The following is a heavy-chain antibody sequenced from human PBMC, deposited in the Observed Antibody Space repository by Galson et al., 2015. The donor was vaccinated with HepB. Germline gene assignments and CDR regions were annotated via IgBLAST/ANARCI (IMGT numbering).Heavy chain of an antibody. CDR3: ARAYGDWFDP. V-gene: IGHV1-18*01. CDR1: GYTFSSFG. CDR2: ISAYNGNT. D-gene: IGHD4-17*01. Sequence: SVKVSCKASGYTFSSFGISWVRQAPGQGLEWMGWISAYNGNTNYAQKLQGRVTMTTDTSTSTAYMEMRSLRSDDTAVYYCARAYGDWFDPWGQGTQVIVSS. J-gene: IGHJ5*02.